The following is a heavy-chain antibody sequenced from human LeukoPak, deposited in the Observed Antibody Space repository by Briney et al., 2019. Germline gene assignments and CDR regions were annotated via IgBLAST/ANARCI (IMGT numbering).Heavy chain of an antibody. D-gene: IGHD3-22*01. J-gene: IGHJ3*02. Sequence: SETLSLTCTVSGGAISSSGYYWAWIRQSPGKGLEWIGSISFSWNTYYNPSLQSRVTISVDTSKNQFSLRLRSVTAADTAVYYCAKNYYESSGVMVDDAFDIWGQGTMVTVSS. CDR2: ISFSWNT. CDR3: AKNYYESSGVMVDDAFDI. V-gene: IGHV4-39*07. CDR1: GGAISSSGYY.